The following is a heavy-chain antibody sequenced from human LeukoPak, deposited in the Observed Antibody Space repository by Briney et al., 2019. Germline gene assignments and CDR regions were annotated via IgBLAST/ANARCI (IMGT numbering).Heavy chain of an antibody. CDR1: GGSISSSSYY. CDR3: ARHETIFGVVIMIDY. CDR2: IYYSGST. J-gene: IGHJ4*02. Sequence: SETLSLTCTVSGGSISSSSYYWGWIRQPPGKGLEWIGSIYYSGSTYYNPSLKSRVTISIDTSKNQFSLKLSSVTAADTAVYYCARHETIFGVVIMIDYWGQGTLVTVSS. D-gene: IGHD3-3*01. V-gene: IGHV4-39*01.